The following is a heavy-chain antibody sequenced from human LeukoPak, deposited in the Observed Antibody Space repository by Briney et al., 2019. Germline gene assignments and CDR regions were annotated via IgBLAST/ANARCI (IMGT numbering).Heavy chain of an antibody. CDR1: GFTFSSYG. Sequence: GRSLRLSCAASGFTFSSYGMHWVRQAPGKGLEWVAVISYDGSNKYYADSVKGRFTISRDNSKNTLYLQMNSLRAEDTAVYYCAKDSHSYGPSVDYWGQGTLVTVSS. CDR2: ISYDGSNK. D-gene: IGHD5-18*01. CDR3: AKDSHSYGPSVDY. J-gene: IGHJ4*02. V-gene: IGHV3-30*18.